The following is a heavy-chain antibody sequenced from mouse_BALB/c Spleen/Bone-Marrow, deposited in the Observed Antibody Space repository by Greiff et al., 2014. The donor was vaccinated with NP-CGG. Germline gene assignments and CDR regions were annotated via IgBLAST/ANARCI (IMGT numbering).Heavy chain of an antibody. CDR2: IWSGGST. V-gene: IGHV2-2*02. CDR3: ARESFAY. J-gene: IGHJ3*01. CDR1: GFSLTSYG. Sequence: QVHVKQSGLGLVQPSQSLSITCTVSGFSLTSYGVHWVRQSPGKGLEWLGVIWSGGSTDYNAAFISRLSISKDNSKSQVFFKMNSLQANDTAIYYCARESFAYWGRGTLVTASA. D-gene: IGHD1-3*01.